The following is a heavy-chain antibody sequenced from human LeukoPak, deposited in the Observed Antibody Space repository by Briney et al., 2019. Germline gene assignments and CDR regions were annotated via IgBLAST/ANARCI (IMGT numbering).Heavy chain of an antibody. V-gene: IGHV3-11*04. J-gene: IGHJ6*03. D-gene: IGHD2-15*01. CDR1: GFTFSDYY. CDR3: ARDWRCSGGNCYSEFHFYYYMDV. CDR2: ISSSGSPI. Sequence: GGSLRLSCATSGFTFSDYYMSWIRQAPGKGLEWVSYISSSGSPIYYADSVKGRFTISRDNAKNSLYLQMNSLRAEDTAVYYCARDWRCSGGNCYSEFHFYYYMDVWGKGTTVTVSS.